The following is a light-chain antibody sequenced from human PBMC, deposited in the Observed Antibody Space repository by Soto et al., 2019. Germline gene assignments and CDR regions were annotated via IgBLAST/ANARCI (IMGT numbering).Light chain of an antibody. V-gene: IGKV1-5*01. Sequence: DIQMTQSPSALSASVGDRVTMTCRASQSISSWSAWYQQKPGKAPTLLIYDASSLESGFPSRFSGSGSGTEFTLTISSLQPDDFATYYCQQYNSYLWTFGQGTKVDI. CDR1: QSISSW. J-gene: IGKJ1*01. CDR2: DAS. CDR3: QQYNSYLWT.